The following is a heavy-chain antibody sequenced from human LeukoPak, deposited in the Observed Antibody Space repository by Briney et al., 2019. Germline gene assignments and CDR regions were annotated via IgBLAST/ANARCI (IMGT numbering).Heavy chain of an antibody. Sequence: PGGSLRLSCAASEFSVSSSYMTWVRQAPGNGLEWVSILYSDGTTYYADSVKGRFTISRDNSKNTVYLQMNSLRDEDTAIYYCARPFSGSYGYWGQGTLVRVSS. D-gene: IGHD1-26*01. CDR1: EFSVSSSY. CDR3: ARPFSGSYGY. CDR2: LYSDGTT. V-gene: IGHV3-66*01. J-gene: IGHJ4*02.